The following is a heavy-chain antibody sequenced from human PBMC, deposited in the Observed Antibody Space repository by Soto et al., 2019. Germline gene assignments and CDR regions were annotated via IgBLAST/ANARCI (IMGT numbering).Heavy chain of an antibody. D-gene: IGHD6-19*01. J-gene: IGHJ5*02. Sequence: SETLSLTCAVYGGSFSGYYWSWIRQPPGKGLEWIGEINHSGSTNYNPSLKSRVTIAVDTSKNQLSLKLSSVTAADTAVYYCARGRFEGYIKRLVGVDPWGQGTLVTVSS. CDR3: ARGRFEGYIKRLVGVDP. CDR1: GGSFSGYY. CDR2: INHSGST. V-gene: IGHV4-34*01.